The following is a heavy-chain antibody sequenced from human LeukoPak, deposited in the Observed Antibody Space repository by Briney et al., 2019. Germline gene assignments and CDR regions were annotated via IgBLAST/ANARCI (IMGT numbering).Heavy chain of an antibody. Sequence: PSETLSLTCSVSGGSISNNSYFWGWIRQPPGMGLEWIGSIYHSGSTYDNPSLKSRVTISVDTSKNQFSLKLSTVTAADTAVYYCARRSTYIAVAGDYYFDYWGQGTLVTVSS. CDR3: ARRSTYIAVAGDYYFDY. CDR2: IYHSGST. V-gene: IGHV4-39*01. D-gene: IGHD6-19*01. CDR1: GGSISNNSYF. J-gene: IGHJ4*02.